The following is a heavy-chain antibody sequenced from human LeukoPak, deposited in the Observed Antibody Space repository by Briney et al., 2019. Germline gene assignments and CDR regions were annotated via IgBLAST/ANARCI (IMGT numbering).Heavy chain of an antibody. CDR1: GGSISTDS. J-gene: IGHJ4*02. CDR2: IDYSGNT. Sequence: SETLSLTCTVSGGSISTDSWTWIRQPPGKGLEWIGYIDYSGNTNYNPSLTSRVTISEDTSKNQFSLRLSPVTAADTAVYYCARAAIVGTSYYFDYWGQGTLVTVSS. D-gene: IGHD1-26*01. V-gene: IGHV4-59*08. CDR3: ARAAIVGTSYYFDY.